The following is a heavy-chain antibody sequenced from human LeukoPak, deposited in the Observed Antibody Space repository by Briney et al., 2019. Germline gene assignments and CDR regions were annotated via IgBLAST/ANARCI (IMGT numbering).Heavy chain of an antibody. CDR2: IYHSGSA. Sequence: PSETLSLTCTVSGYSITSGYNWAWIRQPPGKVLEWIGSIYHSGSAYYNPSLTSRVTISVDTSENQFSLKLSSVTAADTAVYYCVRYCSSTTCYTRAVDYWSQGTLVTVSS. CDR3: VRYCSSTTCYTRAVDY. CDR1: GYSITSGYN. D-gene: IGHD2-2*02. J-gene: IGHJ4*02. V-gene: IGHV4-38-2*02.